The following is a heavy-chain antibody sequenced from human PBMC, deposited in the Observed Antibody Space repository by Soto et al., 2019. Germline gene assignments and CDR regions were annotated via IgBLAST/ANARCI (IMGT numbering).Heavy chain of an antibody. CDR1: GGSFSGYY. CDR2: TNHSGST. V-gene: IGHV4-34*01. Sequence: TSETLSLTCAVYGGSFSGYYWSWIRQPPGKGLEWIGETNHSGSTNYNPSLKSRVTISVDTSKNQFSLKLSSVTAADTAVYYCARGGTKDYYGSGSYYNPWGQGTLVTVSS. J-gene: IGHJ5*02. D-gene: IGHD3-10*01. CDR3: ARGGTKDYYGSGSYYNP.